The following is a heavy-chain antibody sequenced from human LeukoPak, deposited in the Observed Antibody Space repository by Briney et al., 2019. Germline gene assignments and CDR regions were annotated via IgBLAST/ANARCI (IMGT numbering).Heavy chain of an antibody. Sequence: LSLTCAVYGGSFSGYYWSWIRQPPGKGLEWVAVISYDGSNKYYADSVKGRFTISRDNSKNTLYLQMNSLRAEDTAVYYCARAGDDSVIWGQGTMVTVSS. CDR1: GGSFSGYY. CDR2: ISYDGSNK. D-gene: IGHD3-22*01. V-gene: IGHV3-30-3*01. CDR3: ARAGDDSVI. J-gene: IGHJ3*02.